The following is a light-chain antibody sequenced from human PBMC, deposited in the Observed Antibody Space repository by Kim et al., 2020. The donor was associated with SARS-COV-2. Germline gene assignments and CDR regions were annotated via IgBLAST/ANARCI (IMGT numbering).Light chain of an antibody. Sequence: QSVLTQQASASGTPGQRVSISCSGSGSNIGTNYVFWYQQLPGTDPKLLIYASDQRPSGVPDRLSVSKSGTSASLAISGLRSEDEADYYCAAWDDSLRGLVFGGGTQLTVL. J-gene: IGLJ3*02. V-gene: IGLV1-47*01. CDR3: AAWDDSLRGLV. CDR2: ASD. CDR1: GSNIGTNY.